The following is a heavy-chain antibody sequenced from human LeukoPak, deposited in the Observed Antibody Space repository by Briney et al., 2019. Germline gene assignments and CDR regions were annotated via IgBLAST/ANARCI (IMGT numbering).Heavy chain of an antibody. J-gene: IGHJ5*02. D-gene: IGHD1-26*01. CDR3: AKAPRSSGASENSWLDP. V-gene: IGHV3-21*01. Sequence: PGGSLRLSCAASGFTFSTYNMNWVRQAPGKGLEWVSSISSSSSYIYYADSVKGRFTISRDNAKNSLYLQMNSLRAEDTAVYYCAKAPRSSGASENSWLDPWGQGTLVTVSS. CDR2: ISSSSSYI. CDR1: GFTFSTYN.